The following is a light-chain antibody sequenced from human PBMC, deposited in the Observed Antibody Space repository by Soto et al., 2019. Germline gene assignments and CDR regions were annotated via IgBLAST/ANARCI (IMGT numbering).Light chain of an antibody. CDR2: DAS. J-gene: IGKJ4*01. CDR3: QHLLT. CDR1: QSVSSY. V-gene: IGKV3-11*01. Sequence: EIVLTQSPATLSLSPGERATLSCRASQSVSSYLAWYQQKPGQAPRLLIYDASNRATGIPARFSGSGSGTDFTLTISSLEPEDFAVYYSQHLLTFGGGTKVEIK.